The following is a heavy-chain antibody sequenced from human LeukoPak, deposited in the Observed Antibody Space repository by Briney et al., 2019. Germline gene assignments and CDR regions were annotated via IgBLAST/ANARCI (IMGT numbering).Heavy chain of an antibody. J-gene: IGHJ4*02. CDR1: GGSLRRYH. Sequence: PFETLSLTFTVSGGSLRRYHRGWIRPPAGEGPGLIGRIYSSGSTNYNPSLKSRVTMSVDTSKNQFSLKLSSVTAADTAVYYCARETIAVAGRVFDYWGQGTLVTVSS. V-gene: IGHV4-4*07. CDR2: IYSSGST. D-gene: IGHD6-19*01. CDR3: ARETIAVAGRVFDY.